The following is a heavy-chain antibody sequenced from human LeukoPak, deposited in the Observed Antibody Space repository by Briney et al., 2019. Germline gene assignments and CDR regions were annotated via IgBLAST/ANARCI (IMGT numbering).Heavy chain of an antibody. J-gene: IGHJ6*02. Sequence: ASVKVSCKASGYTFTSYGISWVRQAPGQGLEWMGWISAYNGNTNYAQKLQGRVTMTTDTSTSTAYMGLRSLRSDDTAVYYCARSQYRSYYDFWSGYYTPDYYYYGMDVWGQGTTVTVSS. CDR2: ISAYNGNT. D-gene: IGHD3-3*01. CDR1: GYTFTSYG. CDR3: ARSQYRSYYDFWSGYYTPDYYYYGMDV. V-gene: IGHV1-18*01.